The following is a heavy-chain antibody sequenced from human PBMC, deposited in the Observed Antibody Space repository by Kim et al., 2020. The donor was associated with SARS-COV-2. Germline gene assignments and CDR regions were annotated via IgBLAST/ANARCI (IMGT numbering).Heavy chain of an antibody. CDR2: INHSGST. CDR1: GGSFSGYY. D-gene: IGHD5-18*01. CDR3: ASSYRGYSYGYYYYYGMDV. J-gene: IGHJ6*02. V-gene: IGHV4-34*01. Sequence: SETLSLTCAVYGGSFSGYYWSWIRQPPGKGLEWIGEINHSGSTNYNPSLKSRVTISVDTSKNQFSLKLSSVTAADTAAYYCASSYRGYSYGYYYYYGMDVWGQGTTVTVSS.